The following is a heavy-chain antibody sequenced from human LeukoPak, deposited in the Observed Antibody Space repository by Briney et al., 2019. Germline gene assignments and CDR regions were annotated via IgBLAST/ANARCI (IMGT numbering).Heavy chain of an antibody. CDR3: ARETVGYCSSTSCSPEDY. J-gene: IGHJ4*02. CDR2: ISAYNGNT. CDR1: GYTFTSYG. D-gene: IGHD2-2*01. V-gene: IGHV1-18*01. Sequence: ASVKVSCKASGYTFTSYGISWVRQAPGQGLEWMGWISAYNGNTNYAQKLQGRVTMTTDTSTSTAYMELRSLRSDDTAVYYCARETVGYCSSTSCSPEDYWGQGTLVTVSS.